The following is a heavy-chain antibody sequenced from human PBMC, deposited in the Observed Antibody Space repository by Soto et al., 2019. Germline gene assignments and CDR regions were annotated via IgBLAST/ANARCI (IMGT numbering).Heavy chain of an antibody. J-gene: IGHJ5*02. Sequence: ASVKVSCKASGYTFTRYTMNWVRQAPGQRREGMGWSNADNGNTKSSQKFQDRVIITRDTSASTAYMDLSSLRSADTAVYYCARGIATGQLDPWGQGTLVTVSS. V-gene: IGHV1-3*01. D-gene: IGHD2-15*01. CDR1: GYTFTRYT. CDR3: ARGIATGQLDP. CDR2: SNADNGNT.